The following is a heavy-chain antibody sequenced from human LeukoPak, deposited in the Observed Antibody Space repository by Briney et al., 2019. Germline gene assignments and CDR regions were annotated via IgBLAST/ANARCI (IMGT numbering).Heavy chain of an antibody. CDR3: AREVSGYYDSSGYYYHVDY. CDR1: RESVSINSAA. J-gene: IGHJ4*02. D-gene: IGHD3-22*01. CDR2: TYYRSKWYN. Sequence: SQTLSLTCAISRESVSINSAAWDWISQSPSRGLEWLGRTYYRSKWYNDYAVSVKSRITINPGTSKNQFSLQLNYVTPEDTAVYYCAREVSGYYDSSGYYYHVDYWGQGTLVSVSS. V-gene: IGHV6-1*01.